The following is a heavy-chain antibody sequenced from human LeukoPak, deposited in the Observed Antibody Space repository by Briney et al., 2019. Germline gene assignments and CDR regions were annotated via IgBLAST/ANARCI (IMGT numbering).Heavy chain of an antibody. CDR2: IYYSGTT. Sequence: PSETLSLTCTVSGVSIRNYYWSWIRQPPGKGLEWIGSIYYSGTTYSNPSLKSRVTISVDTSKNQFSPKLRSVTAADTAVYYCARQNDRSHDYWGQGTLVTVSS. CDR1: GVSIRNYY. D-gene: IGHD1-1*01. V-gene: IGHV4-59*05. J-gene: IGHJ4*02. CDR3: ARQNDRSHDY.